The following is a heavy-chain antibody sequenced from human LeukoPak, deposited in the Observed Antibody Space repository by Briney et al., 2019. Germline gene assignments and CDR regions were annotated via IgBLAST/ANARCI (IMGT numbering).Heavy chain of an antibody. J-gene: IGHJ5*02. CDR2: ISHSGST. CDR1: GHSISINYY. V-gene: IGHV4-38-2*02. CDR3: ARAIGYTNGQNWFDP. D-gene: IGHD6-25*01. Sequence: SETLSLTCTVSGHSISINYYWGWIRQSPGKGLEWIGTISHSGSTYYNPSLKSRVTISLDTSKNQFSLKLGSVTAADTAVYFCARAIGYTNGQNWFDPWGQGTLVTVSS.